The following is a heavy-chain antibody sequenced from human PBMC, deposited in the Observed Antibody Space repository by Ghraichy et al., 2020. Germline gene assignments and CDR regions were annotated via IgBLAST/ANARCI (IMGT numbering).Heavy chain of an antibody. Sequence: LSLTCAASGFTFSSYAMSWVRQAPGKGLEWVSAISGSGGSTYYADSVKGRFTISRDNSKNTLYLQMNSLRAEDTAVYYCAKEGGSRWFSYGMDVWGQGTTVTVSS. V-gene: IGHV3-23*01. J-gene: IGHJ6*02. D-gene: IGHD3-10*01. CDR2: ISGSGGST. CDR1: GFTFSSYA. CDR3: AKEGGSRWFSYGMDV.